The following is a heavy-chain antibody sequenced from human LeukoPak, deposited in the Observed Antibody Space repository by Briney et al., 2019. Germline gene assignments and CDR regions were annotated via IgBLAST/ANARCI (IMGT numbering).Heavy chain of an antibody. CDR2: INHSGST. CDR1: GGSFSGYY. Sequence: PSETLSLTCAVYGGSFSGYYWSWIRQPPGKGLEWIEEINHSGSTNYNPSLKSRVTISVDTSKNQFSLKLSSVTAADTAVYYCARGYCSGGSCYDYWGQGTLVTVSS. J-gene: IGHJ4*02. CDR3: ARGYCSGGSCYDY. V-gene: IGHV4-34*01. D-gene: IGHD2-15*01.